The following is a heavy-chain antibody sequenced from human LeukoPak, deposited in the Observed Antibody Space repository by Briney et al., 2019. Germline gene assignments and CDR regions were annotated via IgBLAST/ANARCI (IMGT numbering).Heavy chain of an antibody. Sequence: PGGSLRLPCAASGFTFSSYAMSWVRQAPGKGLEWVSAISGSGGSTYYADSVKGRFTISRDNSKNTLYLQMNSLRAEDTAVYYCAKEARGGYCSSTSCYSYYWGQGTLVTVSS. V-gene: IGHV3-23*01. J-gene: IGHJ4*02. D-gene: IGHD2-2*02. CDR2: ISGSGGST. CDR3: AKEARGGYCSSTSCYSYY. CDR1: GFTFSSYA.